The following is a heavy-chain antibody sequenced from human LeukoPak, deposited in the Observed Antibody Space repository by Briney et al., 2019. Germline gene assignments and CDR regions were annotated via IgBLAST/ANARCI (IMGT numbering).Heavy chain of an antibody. CDR1: GFTFSSYA. CDR3: ATSSDSSGND. J-gene: IGHJ4*02. Sequence: PGGSLRLSCAASGFTFSSYAMHWVRQAPGKGLEWVAVISYDGSNKYYADSVEGRFTISRDNSKNTLYLQMNSLRAEDTAVYYCATSSDSSGNDWGQGTLVTVSS. CDR2: ISYDGSNK. D-gene: IGHD3-22*01. V-gene: IGHV3-30*04.